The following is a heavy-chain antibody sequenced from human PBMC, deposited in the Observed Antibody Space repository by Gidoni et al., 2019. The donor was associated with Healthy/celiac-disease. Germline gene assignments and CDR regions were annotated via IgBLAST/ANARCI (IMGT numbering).Heavy chain of an antibody. CDR1: GYTFTSYY. J-gene: IGHJ6*02. CDR2: TNPSGGST. Sequence: QVQLVQSGAEAKKPGPSVKVSCKASGYTFTSYYIHWVRHAPGQGLEWMGITNPSGGSTSYAQKFQGRVTMTRDTSTSTVYMELSSLRSEDTAVYYCARVYGDYVPRYYYYGMDVWGQGTTVTVSS. V-gene: IGHV1-46*01. CDR3: ARVYGDYVPRYYYYGMDV. D-gene: IGHD4-17*01.